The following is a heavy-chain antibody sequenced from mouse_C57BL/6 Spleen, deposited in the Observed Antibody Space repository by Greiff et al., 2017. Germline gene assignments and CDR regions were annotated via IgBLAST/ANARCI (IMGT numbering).Heavy chain of an antibody. D-gene: IGHD1-1*01. CDR2: ILPGSGST. V-gene: IGHV1-9*01. CDR3: AIYLSTVVAYYYAMDY. Sequence: QVQLQQSGAELMKPGASVKLSCKATGYTFTGYWIEWVKQRPGHGLEWIGEILPGSGSTNYNEKFKGKATFTADTSSNTAYMQLSSLTTEDSAIYYCAIYLSTVVAYYYAMDYWGQGTSVTVSS. CDR1: GYTFTGYW. J-gene: IGHJ4*01.